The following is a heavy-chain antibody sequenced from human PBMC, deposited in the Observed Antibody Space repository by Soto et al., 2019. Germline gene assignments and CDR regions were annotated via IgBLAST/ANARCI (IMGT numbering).Heavy chain of an antibody. D-gene: IGHD5-12*01. Sequence: KPSETLSLTCTVSGGSISSYYWSWIRQPPGKGLEWIGYIYYSGSTNYNPSLKSRVTISVDTSKNQFSLKLSSVTAADTAVYYCAREIHSGYDTNWFDPWGQGTLVTVSS. CDR3: AREIHSGYDTNWFDP. V-gene: IGHV4-59*01. J-gene: IGHJ5*02. CDR1: GGSISSYY. CDR2: IYYSGST.